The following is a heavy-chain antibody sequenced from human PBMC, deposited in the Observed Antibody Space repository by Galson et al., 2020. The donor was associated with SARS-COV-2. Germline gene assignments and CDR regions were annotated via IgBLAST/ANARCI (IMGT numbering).Heavy chain of an antibody. V-gene: IGHV3-23*01. Sequence: GGSLRLSCACSGFTFSNFAMGWVRQAPGKGLEWVAVIRCSGSDTYYGDSVKGRFTISRDNSRNALYLQMNSLRADDTAVYYCAKDIRGAAATGSYAVEYWGQGTLVTVAS. CDR2: IRCSGSDT. J-gene: IGHJ4*02. CDR3: AKDIRGAAATGSYAVEY. D-gene: IGHD6-13*01. CDR1: GFTFSNFA.